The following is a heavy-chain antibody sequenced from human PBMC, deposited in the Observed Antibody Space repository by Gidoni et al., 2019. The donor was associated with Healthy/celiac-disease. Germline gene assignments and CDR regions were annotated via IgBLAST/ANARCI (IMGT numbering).Heavy chain of an antibody. D-gene: IGHD6-19*01. Sequence: QLQLQESGPGLVQTPETLSLTCTVSGGSIISSSYYGGWIRQPPGKGLEWIGSIYYSGSTYYNPSLKSRVTISVDTSKTQFSLKLSSVTAADTAVYYCARPPRSDVAVAGKAEYFQHWGQGTLVTVSS. CDR1: GGSIISSSYY. CDR3: ARPPRSDVAVAGKAEYFQH. V-gene: IGHV4-39*01. J-gene: IGHJ1*01. CDR2: IYYSGST.